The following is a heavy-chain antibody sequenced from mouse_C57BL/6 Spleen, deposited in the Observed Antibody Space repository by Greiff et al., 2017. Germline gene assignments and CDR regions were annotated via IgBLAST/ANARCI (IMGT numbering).Heavy chain of an antibody. Sequence: VQLQQSGPELVKPGASVKISCKASGYTFTDYYMNWVKQSHGKSLEWIGDINPNNGGTSYNQKFKGKATLTVDKSSSTAYMALRSLTSEDSAVYSCARSYYDYLYYFDYWGQGTTLTVSS. V-gene: IGHV1-26*01. CDR3: ARSYYDYLYYFDY. J-gene: IGHJ2*01. D-gene: IGHD2-4*01. CDR1: GYTFTDYY. CDR2: INPNNGGT.